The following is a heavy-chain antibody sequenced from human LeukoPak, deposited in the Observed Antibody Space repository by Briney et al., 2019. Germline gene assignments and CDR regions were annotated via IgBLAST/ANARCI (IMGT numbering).Heavy chain of an antibody. CDR1: GFTFSSYA. D-gene: IGHD6-19*01. Sequence: PGGSLRLSCAASGFTFSSYAMHWVRQAPGKGLEWVAVISYDGSNKYYADSVKGRFTISRDNSKNTVYLQMNSLRAEDTAVYFCTKDEAVAGIRNDHWGQGTLVTVSS. CDR3: TKDEAVAGIRNDH. V-gene: IGHV3-30-3*01. J-gene: IGHJ4*02. CDR2: ISYDGSNK.